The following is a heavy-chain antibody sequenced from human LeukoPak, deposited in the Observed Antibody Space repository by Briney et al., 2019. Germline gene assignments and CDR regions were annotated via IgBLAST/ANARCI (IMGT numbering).Heavy chain of an antibody. Sequence: PGGSLRLSCAASGFTFSDYFMSWIRQAPGKGLEWVSYISRTSDYTNYADSVKGRFTISRDNAKNSLYLQMNSLRVEDTAVYYCARDESAMFPDCWGQGTLVTVSS. V-gene: IGHV3-11*05. CDR3: ARDESAMFPDC. D-gene: IGHD3-10*02. CDR2: ISRTSDYT. J-gene: IGHJ4*02. CDR1: GFTFSDYF.